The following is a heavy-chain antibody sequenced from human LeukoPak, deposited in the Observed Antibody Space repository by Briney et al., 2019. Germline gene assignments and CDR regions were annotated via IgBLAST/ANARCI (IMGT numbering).Heavy chain of an antibody. D-gene: IGHD6-13*01. CDR3: ATSSRWPPLGY. J-gene: IGHJ4*02. CDR2: INYKTNGGTA. Sequence: GGSLRLSCAVSGFTFNSAWISWVRQAPGKGLEWVGRINYKTNGGTADYAAPVKDRFTISRDDSKDTLYLQMNSLKTEDTGIYYCATSSRWPPLGYWGQGTLVTVSS. CDR1: GFTFNSAW. V-gene: IGHV3-15*01.